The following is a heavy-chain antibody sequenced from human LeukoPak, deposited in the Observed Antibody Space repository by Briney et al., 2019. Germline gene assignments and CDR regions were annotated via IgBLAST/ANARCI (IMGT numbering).Heavy chain of an antibody. CDR2: ISWNSGSI. Sequence: GRSLRLSCAASGFTFDDYAMHWVRQAPGKGLEWVSGISWNSGSIGYADSVKGRFTISRDNAKNSLYLQMNNLRAEDTASYYCAKASLVVDYYYYYGMDVWGQGTTVTVSS. V-gene: IGHV3-9*01. CDR3: AKASLVVDYYYYYGMDV. CDR1: GFTFDDYA. J-gene: IGHJ6*02. D-gene: IGHD2-15*01.